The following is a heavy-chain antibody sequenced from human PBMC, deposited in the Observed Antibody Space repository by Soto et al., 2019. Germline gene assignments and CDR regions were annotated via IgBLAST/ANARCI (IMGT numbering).Heavy chain of an antibody. Sequence: QVQLVQSGGEVKAPGASVKVSCRASGYTFTSYGFNWVRQAPGQGLEWMGWISADNVHTNYAQKFQGRVTMTTDTFTSTACLELRSLRSDDTAVYYRARVGYCSGYSCHYMDVWGKGTTVTVSS. CDR2: ISADNVHT. CDR3: ARVGYCSGYSCHYMDV. V-gene: IGHV1-18*01. J-gene: IGHJ6*03. CDR1: GYTFTSYG. D-gene: IGHD2-2*01.